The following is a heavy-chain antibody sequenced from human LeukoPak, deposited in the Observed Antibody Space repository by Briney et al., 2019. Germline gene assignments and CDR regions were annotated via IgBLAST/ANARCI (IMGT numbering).Heavy chain of an antibody. CDR2: IYYSGST. J-gene: IGHJ5*02. CDR3: ARDMVRGEGWFDP. Sequence: SETLSLTCTVSGGSISSYYWSWIRQPPGKGLEWIGYIYYSGSTNYNPSLKSRVTISVDTSKNQFSLKLSSVTAADTAVYYCARDMVRGEGWFDPWGQGTLVTVSS. D-gene: IGHD3-10*01. V-gene: IGHV4-59*08. CDR1: GGSISSYY.